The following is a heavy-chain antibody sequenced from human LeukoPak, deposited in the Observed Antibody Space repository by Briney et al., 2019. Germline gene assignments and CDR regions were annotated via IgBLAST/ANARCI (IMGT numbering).Heavy chain of an antibody. CDR2: ISAYNGNT. V-gene: IGHV1-18*01. D-gene: IGHD6-13*01. Sequence: GASVKVSCKVSGYTLTELSMHWVRQAPGQGLEWMGWISAYNGNTNYAQKLQGRVTMTTDTSTSTAYMELRSLRSDDTAVYYCAVDIAAAGSRDGDYWGQGTLVTVSS. CDR3: AVDIAAAGSRDGDY. J-gene: IGHJ4*02. CDR1: GYTLTELS.